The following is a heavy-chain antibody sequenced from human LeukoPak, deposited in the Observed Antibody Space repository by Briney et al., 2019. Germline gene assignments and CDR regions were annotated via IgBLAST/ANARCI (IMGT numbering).Heavy chain of an antibody. CDR2: INSDGSST. CDR3: SRDQSALAVRLDCFDY. Sequence: PGGSLRLSCAASGFTFSSYEMNWVRQAPGQGLVWVSRINSDGSSTDYADSVKGRFTISTDKATSTLYLQMSSLRAEDTAVYYCSRDQSALAVRLDCFDYWGQGTLVTVSS. CDR1: GFTFSSYE. J-gene: IGHJ4*02. V-gene: IGHV3-74*01. D-gene: IGHD6-19*01.